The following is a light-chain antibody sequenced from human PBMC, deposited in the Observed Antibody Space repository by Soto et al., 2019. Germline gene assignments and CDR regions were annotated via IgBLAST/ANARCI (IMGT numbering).Light chain of an antibody. CDR1: QSISGW. Sequence: DFQMTQSPSTLSASVGDRFTITFRASQSISGWLAWYQQKPGKAPKLLIYKASGLESGVPSRFSGSGYGTEFTLTISSLQPDDFATYYCQQYNSYWTFGQGTKVDIK. J-gene: IGKJ1*01. CDR2: KAS. V-gene: IGKV1-5*03. CDR3: QQYNSYWT.